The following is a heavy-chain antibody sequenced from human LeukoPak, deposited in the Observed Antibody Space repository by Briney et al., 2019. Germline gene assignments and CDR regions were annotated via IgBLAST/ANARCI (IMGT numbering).Heavy chain of an antibody. CDR1: GFTFSSYAM. CDR3: ARDVGARAPNV. CDR2: IYHSGST. Sequence: GSLRLSCAASGFTFSSYAMSWVRQPPGKGLEWIGEIYHSGSTNYNASLKSRVTISVDKTKNQVSLKLTSVTAADTAVYYCARDVGARAPNVWGKGTTVTVSS. J-gene: IGHJ6*04. V-gene: IGHV4-4*02.